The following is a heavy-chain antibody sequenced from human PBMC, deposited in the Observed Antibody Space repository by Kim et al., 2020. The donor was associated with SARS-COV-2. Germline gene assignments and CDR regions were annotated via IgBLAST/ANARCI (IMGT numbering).Heavy chain of an antibody. J-gene: IGHJ4*02. CDR2: ISSSSSYI. D-gene: IGHD4-17*01. CDR1: GFTFSSYS. V-gene: IGHV3-21*01. CDR3: ARDRLRWPHYFDY. Sequence: GGSLRLSCAASGFTFSSYSMNWVRQAPGKGLEWVSSISSSSSYIYYADSVKGRFTISRDNAKNSLYLQMNSLRAEDTAVYYCARDRLRWPHYFDYWGQGTLVTVSS.